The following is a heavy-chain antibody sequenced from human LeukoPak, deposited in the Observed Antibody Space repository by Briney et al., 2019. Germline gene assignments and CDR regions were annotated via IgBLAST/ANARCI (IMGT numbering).Heavy chain of an antibody. J-gene: IGHJ5*02. CDR3: ARDRGYCSSTSCYNWFDP. Sequence: ASVKVSFKASGYTFTGYYMHWVRQAPGQGLEGMGWINPNSGGTNYAQKFQGRVTMTRDTSISTAYMELSRLRSDDTAVYYCARDRGYCSSTSCYNWFDPWGQGTLVTVSS. CDR1: GYTFTGYY. D-gene: IGHD2-2*01. CDR2: INPNSGGT. V-gene: IGHV1-2*02.